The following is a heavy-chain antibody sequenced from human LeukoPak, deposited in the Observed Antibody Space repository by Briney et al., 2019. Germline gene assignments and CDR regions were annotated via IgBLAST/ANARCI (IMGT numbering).Heavy chain of an antibody. CDR2: THYSGDT. CDR1: GGSISSSY. J-gene: IGHJ3*02. CDR3: ARQPGGTAAFDI. V-gene: IGHV4-59*08. D-gene: IGHD1-14*01. Sequence: SETLSLTCTVPGGSISSSYWNWIRQSPGKGLEWIAYTHYSGDTKYNPSLRGRVTISVDTSKHYFSLRLTSVPDADTARYDCARQPGGTAAFDIWGQGTMVTVSS.